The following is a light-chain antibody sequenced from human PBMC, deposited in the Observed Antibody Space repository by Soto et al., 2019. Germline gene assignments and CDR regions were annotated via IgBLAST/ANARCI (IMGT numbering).Light chain of an antibody. CDR3: QQSYSTPWT. Sequence: DIQMTQSPSSLSASVGDRVTITCRASQSIRSYLNWYQQKPGKAPKLLIYAASSLQSGVPSRFSGSGSGTDFTLTISSLQPEDFATYYCQQSYSTPWTFGQGTKGEIK. V-gene: IGKV1-39*01. CDR1: QSIRSY. CDR2: AAS. J-gene: IGKJ1*01.